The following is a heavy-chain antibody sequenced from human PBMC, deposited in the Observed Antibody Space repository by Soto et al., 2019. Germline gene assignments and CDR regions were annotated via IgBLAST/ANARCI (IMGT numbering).Heavy chain of an antibody. CDR3: AQAGRGRASCYTDVDS. D-gene: IGHD3-10*01. Sequence: EVQLLESGGGLVQPGGCLRLSCAASGFSFNSNAMNWVRQTPGKGLEWVSVISGSDNSTYYADSVKGRFTTSRDNSKNTLYLQMNSLRAEDTAVYYCAQAGRGRASCYTDVDSWGQGTLVTVSP. V-gene: IGHV3-23*01. CDR1: GFSFNSNA. J-gene: IGHJ4*02. CDR2: ISGSDNST.